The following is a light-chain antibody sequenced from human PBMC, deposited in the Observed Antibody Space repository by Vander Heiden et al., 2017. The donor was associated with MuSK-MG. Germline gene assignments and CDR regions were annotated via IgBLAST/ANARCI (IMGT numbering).Light chain of an antibody. V-gene: IGLV2-14*03. Sequence: QSALTQPAFVSGSPGQSTTISCTGTLSDVGSYNSGSWYQQHPGKAPKLIIHDVTNRPSGVTDRFSGPKTGNTASLSISGLQGEDEADYYCSSFTSTTTVAFGGGTKLTVL. CDR1: LSDVGSYNS. CDR2: DVT. J-gene: IGLJ2*01. CDR3: SSFTSTTTVA.